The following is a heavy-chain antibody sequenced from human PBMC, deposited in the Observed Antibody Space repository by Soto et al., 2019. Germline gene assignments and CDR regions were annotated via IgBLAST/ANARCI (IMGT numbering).Heavy chain of an antibody. CDR2: ISGSGGST. D-gene: IGHD3-16*01. J-gene: IGHJ3*02. V-gene: IGHV3-23*01. Sequence: EVQLLESGGGLVQPGGSLRLSCAASGFTFSSYAMSWVRQAPGKGLEWVSAISGSGGSTYYGDSVKGRFTISRDNSKNTLYLQMNSLRAEDTAVYYCAKSQGGGPDAFDIWGQGTMVTVSS. CDR1: GFTFSSYA. CDR3: AKSQGGGPDAFDI.